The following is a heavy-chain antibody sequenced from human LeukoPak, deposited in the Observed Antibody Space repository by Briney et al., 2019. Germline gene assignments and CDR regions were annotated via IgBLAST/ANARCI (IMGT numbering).Heavy chain of an antibody. CDR1: GFTVTSNY. Sequence: GGSLRLSCAASGFTVTSNYMSWVRQAPGKGLEWVSVIYSGGSTYYADSVKGRFTISRDNSKNTLYLQMNSLRAEDTAVYYCARAGTTGDFDYWGQGTLVTVSS. J-gene: IGHJ4*02. V-gene: IGHV3-53*01. CDR2: IYSGGST. D-gene: IGHD4-11*01. CDR3: ARAGTTGDFDY.